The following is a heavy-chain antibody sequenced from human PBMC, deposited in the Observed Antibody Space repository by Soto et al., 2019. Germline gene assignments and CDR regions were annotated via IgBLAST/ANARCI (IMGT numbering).Heavy chain of an antibody. CDR2: ISSSSSTI. J-gene: IGHJ4*02. V-gene: IGHV3-48*02. Sequence: GGSLRLSCAASGFTFSSYSMNWVRQAPGKGLEWVSYISSSSSTIYYADSVKGRFTISRDNAKNLLYLQMNSLRDEDTAVYYCARDPSYYGSGRELDYWGQGTLVTVSS. CDR1: GFTFSSYS. D-gene: IGHD3-10*01. CDR3: ARDPSYYGSGRELDY.